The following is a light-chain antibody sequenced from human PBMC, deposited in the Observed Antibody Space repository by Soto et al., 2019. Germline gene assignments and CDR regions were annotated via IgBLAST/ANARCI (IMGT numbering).Light chain of an antibody. Sequence: QSVLTQPPSVSADPGQKVTISCSGSSSNIGNNYVSWYQQLPGTAPKLLIYDSNKRPSGIPDRFSGSKSGTSATLGITGLQTGDDADYYCGTWDSSLSAVVFGGGTKLTVL. J-gene: IGLJ2*01. CDR3: GTWDSSLSAVV. CDR1: SSNIGNNY. CDR2: DSN. V-gene: IGLV1-51*01.